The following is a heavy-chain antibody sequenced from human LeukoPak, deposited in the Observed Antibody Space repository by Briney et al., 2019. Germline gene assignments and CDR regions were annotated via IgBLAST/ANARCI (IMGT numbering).Heavy chain of an antibody. J-gene: IGHJ4*02. CDR1: GFTFSSYW. CDR3: VRDWSTSYDY. V-gene: IGHV3-74*01. D-gene: IGHD6-6*01. Sequence: GGSLRLSCAASGFTFSSYWMHWVRQAPGKGLVWVSRIKNDGSGTTYADSVKGRFTISRDNAKNTLYLQTNSLRAEDTAVYYCVRDWSTSYDYWGQGTLVTVSS. CDR2: IKNDGSGT.